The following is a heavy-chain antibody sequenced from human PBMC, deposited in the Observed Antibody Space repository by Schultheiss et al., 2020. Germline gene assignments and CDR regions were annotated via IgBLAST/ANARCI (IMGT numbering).Heavy chain of an antibody. Sequence: SETLSLTCTVSGGSVSSGSYYWSWIRQPPGKGLEWIGYIYYSGSTNYNPSLKSRVTISVDTSKNQFSLKLSSVTAADTAVYYCARENRRWSRKNDAFDIWGQGTMVTVSS. J-gene: IGHJ3*02. D-gene: IGHD2-15*01. CDR1: GGSVSSGSYY. V-gene: IGHV4-61*01. CDR2: IYYSGST. CDR3: ARENRRWSRKNDAFDI.